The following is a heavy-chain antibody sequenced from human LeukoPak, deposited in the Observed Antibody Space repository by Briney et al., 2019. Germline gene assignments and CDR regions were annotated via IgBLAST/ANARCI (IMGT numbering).Heavy chain of an antibody. CDR3: ARLSYYYDSSGYYRTTFDY. J-gene: IGHJ4*02. D-gene: IGHD3-22*01. CDR2: IYYSGST. Sequence: SQTLSLTCTVSGGSISSGGYYWSWIRQHPGKGLEWIGYIYYSGSTYYNPSLKSRVTISVDTSKNQFSLKLSSVTAADTAVYYCARLSYYYDSSGYYRTTFDYWGQRTLVTVSS. V-gene: IGHV4-31*03. CDR1: GGSISSGGYY.